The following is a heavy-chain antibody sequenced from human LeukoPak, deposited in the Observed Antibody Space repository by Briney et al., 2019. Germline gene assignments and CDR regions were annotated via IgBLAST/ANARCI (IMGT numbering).Heavy chain of an antibody. V-gene: IGHV3-33*01. D-gene: IGHD6-13*01. CDR2: IWYDGSNK. Sequence: GGSLRLSCAASGFTFSSYGMHWVRQAPGKGLEWVAVIWYDGSNKYYADSVKGRFTISRDNSKNTLYLQMNSLRAEDTAVYYCAREAIAAAGSDAFDIWGQGTMVTVSS. CDR3: AREAIAAAGSDAFDI. J-gene: IGHJ3*02. CDR1: GFTFSSYG.